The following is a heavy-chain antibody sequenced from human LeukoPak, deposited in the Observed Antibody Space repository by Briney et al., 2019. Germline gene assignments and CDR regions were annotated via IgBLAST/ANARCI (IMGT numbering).Heavy chain of an antibody. CDR3: ARDQGNGYYINWFDP. V-gene: IGHV6-1*01. Sequence: KPSQTLSLTCVISGDSVSNNIAAWNWIRQSPSRGLEWLGRTYYRSKWSSDYGPSVRGRINITPDPSKNQFSLHLYSVTPEDTAMYYCARDQGNGYYINWFDPWGQGTLVTVSS. CDR2: TYYRSKWSS. D-gene: IGHD3-22*01. CDR1: GDSVSNNIAA. J-gene: IGHJ5*02.